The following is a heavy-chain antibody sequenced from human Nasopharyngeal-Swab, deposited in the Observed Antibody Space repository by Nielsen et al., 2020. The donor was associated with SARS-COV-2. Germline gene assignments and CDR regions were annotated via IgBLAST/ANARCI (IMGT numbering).Heavy chain of an antibody. CDR1: GGSFSGYY. CDR3: ARERTFTTVVTHAFDI. D-gene: IGHD4-23*01. Sequence: SETLSLTCAVYGGSFSGYYWSWIRQPPGKGLEWIGEINHSGSTNYNPSLKSRVTISVDTSKNQFSLKLSSVTAADTAVYYCARERTFTTVVTHAFDIWGQGTMVTVSS. J-gene: IGHJ3*02. V-gene: IGHV4-34*01. CDR2: INHSGST.